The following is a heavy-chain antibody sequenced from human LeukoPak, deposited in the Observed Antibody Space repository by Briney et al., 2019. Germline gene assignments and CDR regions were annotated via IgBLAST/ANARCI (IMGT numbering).Heavy chain of an antibody. V-gene: IGHV3-30*18. CDR3: AKDLRSGDAFDI. D-gene: IGHD4-17*01. J-gene: IGHJ3*02. Sequence: GKSLRLSCAASGFTFSSYGMHWVRQAPGKGMERVAVISYDGSNKYYADPVKGRFTISRDNSKNTLYLQMNSLRAEDTAVYYCAKDLRSGDAFDIWGQGTMVTVSS. CDR1: GFTFSSYG. CDR2: ISYDGSNK.